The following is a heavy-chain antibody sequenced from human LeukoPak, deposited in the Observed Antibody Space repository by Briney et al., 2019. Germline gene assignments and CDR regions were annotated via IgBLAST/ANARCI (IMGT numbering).Heavy chain of an antibody. CDR1: GFHFSTHG. CDR3: VRDLDWGAFDV. J-gene: IGHJ3*01. Sequence: PGGTLTLSCVASGFHFSTHGMNWVRQAPGKGLEWVSGISPSGDITYYGDSVMGRFTISRDNRKSTVSLQMNSLRAEDTALYYCVRDLDWGAFDVWGQGTMVTVSS. CDR2: ISPSGDIT. V-gene: IGHV3-23*01. D-gene: IGHD3/OR15-3a*01.